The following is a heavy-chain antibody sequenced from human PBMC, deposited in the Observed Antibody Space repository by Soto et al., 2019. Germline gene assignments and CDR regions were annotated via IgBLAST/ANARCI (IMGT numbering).Heavy chain of an antibody. CDR3: VKDRSTSDWYGYFDY. Sequence: EVPLLESGGGLVQPGGSLRLSCAASGFTFSTYAMSWVRQAPGKGLQWVSAISYSGDNTYYADSVKGRFTISRDSSKNTLYLQINSLRVEDTAVYYCVKDRSTSDWYGYFDYWGQGTLVTVSS. V-gene: IGHV3-23*01. CDR2: ISYSGDNT. CDR1: GFTFSTYA. D-gene: IGHD6-19*01. J-gene: IGHJ4*02.